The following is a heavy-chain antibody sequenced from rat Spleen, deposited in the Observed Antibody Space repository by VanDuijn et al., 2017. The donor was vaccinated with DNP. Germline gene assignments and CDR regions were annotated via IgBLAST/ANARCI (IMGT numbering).Heavy chain of an antibody. CDR1: GYSITSNY. D-gene: IGHD1-12*03. CDR2: INSAGST. Sequence: EVQLQESGPGLVKPSQSLSLTCSVTGYSITSNYWGWIRKFPGNKLEWMGYINSAGSTHYNPSLKSRISITRDTSKNQFFLQVISVTPEDTATYYCARGNDGYYPNWYFDLWGPGTMVTVSS. V-gene: IGHV3-3*01. J-gene: IGHJ1*01. CDR3: ARGNDGYYPNWYFDL.